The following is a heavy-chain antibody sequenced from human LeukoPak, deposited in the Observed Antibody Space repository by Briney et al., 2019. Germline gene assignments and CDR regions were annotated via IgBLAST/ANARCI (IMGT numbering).Heavy chain of an antibody. D-gene: IGHD2-2*01. J-gene: IGHJ4*02. CDR2: IYTSGST. V-gene: IGHV4-61*02. CDR3: ARGPLGYCSSASCLNFDY. CDR1: GGSISSGSYY. Sequence: SQTLSLTCTVSGGSISSGSYYWNWIRQPAGKGLEWIGRIYTSGSTNYNPSLKSRVTISVDTSKNQFSLKLSSVTAADTAVYYCARGPLGYCSSASCLNFDYWGQGTLVTVSS.